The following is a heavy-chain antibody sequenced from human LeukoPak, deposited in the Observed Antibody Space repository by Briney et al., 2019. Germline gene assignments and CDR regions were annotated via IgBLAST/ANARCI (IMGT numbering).Heavy chain of an antibody. CDR1: GFTFSNAW. J-gene: IGHJ6*03. Sequence: GGSLRLSCAASGFTFSNAWMSWVRQAPGKGLEWVSRIRSKANSYATAYAASVKGRLTISRDDSKNTAYLQMNSLKTEDTAVYYCARSAGYYYYMDVWGKGTTVTVSS. CDR3: ARSAGYYYYMDV. V-gene: IGHV3-73*01. CDR2: IRSKANSYAT.